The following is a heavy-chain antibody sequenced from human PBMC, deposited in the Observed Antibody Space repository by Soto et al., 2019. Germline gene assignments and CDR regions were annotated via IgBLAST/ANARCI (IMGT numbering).Heavy chain of an antibody. CDR3: ARGDDYGGNCLCVY. D-gene: IGHD4-17*01. J-gene: IGHJ4*02. Sequence: QVQLVESGGGVVQPGRSLRLSCAASGFTFSSYGMHWVRQAPGKGLEWVAVIWYDGSNKYYADSVKGRFTISRDNSKNTPYLQMNSLRAEDTAVYYCARGDDYGGNCLCVYWGQGTLVTVSS. V-gene: IGHV3-33*01. CDR1: GFTFSSYG. CDR2: IWYDGSNK.